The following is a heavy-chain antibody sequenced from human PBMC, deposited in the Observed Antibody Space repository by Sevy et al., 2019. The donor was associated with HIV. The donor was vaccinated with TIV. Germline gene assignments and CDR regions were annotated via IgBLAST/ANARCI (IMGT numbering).Heavy chain of an antibody. CDR3: AKIDSSSWSFDY. J-gene: IGHJ4*02. CDR2: ITSAANI. CDR1: GFTFSNYA. Sequence: GGSLRLSCAASGFTFSNYAMSWVRQAPGKGLEWVSTITSAANIYYADSAKGRFTISRDNAKNTPYMQVNSLRAEDTAVYFCAKIDSSSWSFDYWGQGTLVTVSS. D-gene: IGHD6-13*01. V-gene: IGHV3-23*01.